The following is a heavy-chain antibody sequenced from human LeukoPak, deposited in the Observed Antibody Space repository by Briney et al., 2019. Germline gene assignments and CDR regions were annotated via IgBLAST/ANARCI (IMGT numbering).Heavy chain of an antibody. J-gene: IGHJ4*02. Sequence: SETLSLTCTVSGGSISSYYWSWIRQPPGKGLEWIGYIYYSGSTNYNPSLKSRVTISVDTSKNQFSLKLSSVTAADTAVYYCASYMSSSSWDPKAVGYFDYWGQGTLVTVSS. CDR3: ASYMSSSSWDPKAVGYFDY. CDR1: GGSISSYY. D-gene: IGHD6-13*01. CDR2: IYYSGST. V-gene: IGHV4-59*08.